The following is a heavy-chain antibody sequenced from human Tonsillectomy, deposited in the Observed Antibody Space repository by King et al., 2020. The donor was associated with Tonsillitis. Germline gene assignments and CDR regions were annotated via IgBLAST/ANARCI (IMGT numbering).Heavy chain of an antibody. CDR3: ARHGRGGIGSIYSSSSL. J-gene: IGHJ4*02. CDR2: IYPGDSDT. D-gene: IGHD6-6*01. CDR1: GYSFTSYW. V-gene: IGHV5-51*01. Sequence: VQLVQSGAEVKKPGESLKISCKGSGYSFTSYWIAWVRQMPGKGLEWMVIIYPGDSDTRYSPSFHGQVTASIDKSISTAYLQWSSLKAPDTAMYYCARHGRGGIGSIYSSSSLWGQGTLVTVSS.